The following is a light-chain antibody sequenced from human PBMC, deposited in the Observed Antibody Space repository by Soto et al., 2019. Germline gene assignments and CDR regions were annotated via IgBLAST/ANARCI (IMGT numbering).Light chain of an antibody. J-gene: IGLJ1*01. CDR1: SSDIGAYNW. CDR3: SSYTRSDTYV. CDR2: DVS. Sequence: QSALTQPASVSGSPGQSIAISCTGTSSDIGAYNWVSWYQQHPGKAPKLMIYDVSYRPSWVSNRFSGSISGNTASLTISGLQAEDEAVYYCSSYTRSDTYVFGSGTKLTAL. V-gene: IGLV2-14*03.